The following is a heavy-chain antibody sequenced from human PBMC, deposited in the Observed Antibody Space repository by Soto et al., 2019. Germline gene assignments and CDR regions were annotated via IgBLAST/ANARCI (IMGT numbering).Heavy chain of an antibody. D-gene: IGHD2-2*01. V-gene: IGHV1-3*01. Sequence: QVQLVQAGAEVKKPGASVKVSCKASGYTFTSYAMHWVRQAPGQRLEWMGWINAGNGNTKYSQKFQGRVTITRDTSASTAYMELSSLRSEYTAVYYCARADIVVVPAASIDYWGQGTLVTVSS. CDR3: ARADIVVVPAASIDY. CDR1: GYTFTSYA. J-gene: IGHJ4*02. CDR2: INAGNGNT.